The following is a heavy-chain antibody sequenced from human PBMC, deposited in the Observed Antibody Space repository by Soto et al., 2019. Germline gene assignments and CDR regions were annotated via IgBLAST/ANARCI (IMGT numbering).Heavy chain of an antibody. CDR2: IWYDGSNK. CDR1: GFTFSSYG. Sequence: GGSLRLSCAASGFTFSSYGMHGVRQAPGKGLEWVAVIWYDGSNKYYADSVKGRFTISRDNSKNTLYLQMNSLRAEDTAVYYCARDHYYDSSGYYPGDKMFLGYWGQGTLVTVSS. D-gene: IGHD3-22*01. CDR3: ARDHYYDSSGYYPGDKMFLGY. V-gene: IGHV3-33*01. J-gene: IGHJ4*02.